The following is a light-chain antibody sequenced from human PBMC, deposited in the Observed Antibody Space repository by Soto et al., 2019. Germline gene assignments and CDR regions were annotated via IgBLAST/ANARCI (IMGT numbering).Light chain of an antibody. J-gene: IGKJ1*01. CDR3: QQSYSTPRT. CDR2: AAS. CDR1: QSISSY. V-gene: IGKV1-39*01. Sequence: IRMYQSPSSLSASIPDRVPITCRASQSISSYLNWYQQKPGKAPKLLIYAASSLQSGVPSRFSGSGSGTDFTLTISSLQPEDFATYYCQQSYSTPRTVGQGTKVDIK.